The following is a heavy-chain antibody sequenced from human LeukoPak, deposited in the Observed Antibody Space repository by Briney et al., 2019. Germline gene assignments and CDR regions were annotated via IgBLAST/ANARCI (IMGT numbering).Heavy chain of an antibody. V-gene: IGHV1-69*02. CDR3: ARGVRDDCWSGYRFDY. Sequence: ASVTVPCKASGGTFSRYTISWVRQAPGQGVEWMGRIIPILGIANYAQKFQGRVTITADKSTSTAYMELSRLRSEDTAVYYCARGVRDDCWSGYRFDYWGQGTLVTVSS. CDR2: IIPILGIA. D-gene: IGHD3-3*01. J-gene: IGHJ4*02. CDR1: GGTFSRYT.